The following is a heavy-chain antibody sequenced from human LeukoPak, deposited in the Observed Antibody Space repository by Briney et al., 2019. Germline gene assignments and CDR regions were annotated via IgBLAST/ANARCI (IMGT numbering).Heavy chain of an antibody. CDR3: AREPGRGTTSH. V-gene: IGHV3-30*02. Sequence: PGGSLRLSCEASGFIFSSYGAHWVRQAPGKGLEWVAFIRYEGSTKFYADSVKGRFTISRDNAKNSLYLQMNSLRVEDTAVYYCAREPGRGTTSHWGQGTLVTVSS. CDR1: GFIFSSYG. J-gene: IGHJ4*02. D-gene: IGHD1-7*01. CDR2: IRYEGSTK.